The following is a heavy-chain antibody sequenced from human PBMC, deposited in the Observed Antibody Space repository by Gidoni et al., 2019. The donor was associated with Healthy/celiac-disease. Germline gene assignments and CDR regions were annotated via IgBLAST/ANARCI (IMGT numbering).Heavy chain of an antibody. CDR3: AGGLDYYDGMDV. CDR2: IYYSGST. J-gene: IGHJ6*02. CDR1: GGSISSYY. Sequence: GPGLVKPSETLSLTCTVSGGSISSYYWSWIRQPPGKGLEWIGYIYYSGSTNYNPSLKSRVTISVDTSKNQFSLKLSSVTAADTAVYYCAGGLDYYDGMDVWGQGTTVTVSS. V-gene: IGHV4-59*01. D-gene: IGHD6-19*01.